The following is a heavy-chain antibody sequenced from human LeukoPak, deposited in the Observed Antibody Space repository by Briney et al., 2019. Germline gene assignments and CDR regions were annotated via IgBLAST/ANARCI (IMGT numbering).Heavy chain of an antibody. V-gene: IGHV4-34*01. CDR2: INHSGST. CDR1: GGSFSGYY. J-gene: IGHJ3*02. CDR3: AREGCSSTSCYLGAFDI. Sequence: SETLSLTCAVYGGSFSGYYWSWIRQPPGKGLEWIGEINHSGSTYYNPSLKSRVTISVDTSKNQFSLKLSSVTAADTAVYYCAREGCSSTSCYLGAFDIWGQGTMVTVSS. D-gene: IGHD2-2*01.